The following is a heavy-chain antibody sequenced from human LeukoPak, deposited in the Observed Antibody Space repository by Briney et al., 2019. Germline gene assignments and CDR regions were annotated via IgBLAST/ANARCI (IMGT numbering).Heavy chain of an antibody. V-gene: IGHV3-23*01. CDR3: AKDTTRYYFDY. CDR1: GFTFSSYA. Sequence: GASLRLSCAASGFTFSSYAMSWARQAPGKGPEWVSGISGPGGSTYYADSVKGRFTISRDNSKNTLYLQMNSLRAEDTAVYYCAKDTTRYYFDYWGQGTLVTVSS. CDR2: ISGPGGST. J-gene: IGHJ4*02. D-gene: IGHD1-26*01.